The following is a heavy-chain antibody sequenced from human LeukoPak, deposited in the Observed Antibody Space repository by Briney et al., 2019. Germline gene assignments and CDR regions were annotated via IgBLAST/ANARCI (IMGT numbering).Heavy chain of an antibody. D-gene: IGHD6-6*01. V-gene: IGHV3-74*01. CDR3: ARVPLSIAAHYYFDY. CDR1: GFTLSSYW. Sequence: PGGSLRLSCAASGFTLSSYWMHWVRQAPGKGLVWVSRINTDGSSTSYADSVKGRFTISRDNAKNTLYLQMNSLRAEDTAVYYCARVPLSIAAHYYFDYWGQGTLVTVSS. J-gene: IGHJ4*02. CDR2: INTDGSST.